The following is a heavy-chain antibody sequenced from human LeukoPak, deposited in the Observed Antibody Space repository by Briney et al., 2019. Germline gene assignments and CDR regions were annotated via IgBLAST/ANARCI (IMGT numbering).Heavy chain of an antibody. CDR1: GFTFSSYW. V-gene: IGHV3-7*01. D-gene: IGHD6-19*01. CDR3: AREGGSGWYSGWFDP. Sequence: GSLRLSCAASGFTFSSYWMSWVHQAPRKGLEWVANIKKDGTEKRYVDSVKGRFTISRDNAKNSLYLQMNSLRAEDTALYYCAREGGSGWYSGWFDPWGQGTLVTVSS. CDR2: IKKDGTEK. J-gene: IGHJ5*02.